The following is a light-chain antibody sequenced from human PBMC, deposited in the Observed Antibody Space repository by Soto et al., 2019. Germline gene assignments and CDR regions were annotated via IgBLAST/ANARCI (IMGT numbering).Light chain of an antibody. J-gene: IGLJ1*01. CDR1: SSNIGAGYD. CDR2: GNS. V-gene: IGLV1-40*01. Sequence: QSVLTQPPSVSGAPGQRVTISCTGSSSNIGAGYDVHWYQQLPGTAPKLLIYGNSNRPSGVPDRFSGSKSGTSASLAITGLQAEDEAEYYCQSYVSSLSDYVFGTGTKVTVL. CDR3: QSYVSSLSDYV.